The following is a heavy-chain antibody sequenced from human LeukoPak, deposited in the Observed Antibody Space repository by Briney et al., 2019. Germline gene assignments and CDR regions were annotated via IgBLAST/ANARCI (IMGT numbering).Heavy chain of an antibody. CDR3: VYGSGSYYPDFDY. D-gene: IGHD3-10*01. V-gene: IGHV4-34*01. J-gene: IGHJ4*02. Sequence: PSETLSLTCAVYGGSFSGYDWSWIRQPPGKGLEWIGEINHSGSTNYNPSLKSRVTISVDTSKNQFSLKLSSVTAADTAVYYCVYGSGSYYPDFDYWGQGTLVTVSS. CDR1: GGSFSGYD. CDR2: INHSGST.